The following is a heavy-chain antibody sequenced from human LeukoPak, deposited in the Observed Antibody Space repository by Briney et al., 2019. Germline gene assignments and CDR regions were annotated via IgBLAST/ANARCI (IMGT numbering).Heavy chain of an antibody. CDR2: IYTSGST. V-gene: IGHV4-4*09. CDR1: GGSISSYY. Sequence: SETLSLTRTVSGGSISSYYWSWIRQPPGKGLEWIGYIYTSGSTNYNPSLKSRVTISVDTSKNQFSLKLSSVTAADTAVYYCARLGLYHYYYYMDVWGKGTTVTVSS. D-gene: IGHD1-26*01. CDR3: ARLGLYHYYYYMDV. J-gene: IGHJ6*03.